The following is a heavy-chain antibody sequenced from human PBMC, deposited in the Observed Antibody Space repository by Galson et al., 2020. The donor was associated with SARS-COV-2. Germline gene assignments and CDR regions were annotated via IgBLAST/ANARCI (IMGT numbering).Heavy chain of an antibody. CDR1: GFTFSSYG. CDR3: ARGGIGMKLKSYYYGMDV. Sequence: GGSLRLSCAASGFTFSSYGMHWVRQAPGKGLEWVAVIWYDGSNKYYADSVKGRFTISRDNSKNTLYLQMNSLRAEDTAVYYCARGGIGMKLKSYYYGMDVWGQGTTVTVSS. V-gene: IGHV3-33*01. CDR2: IWYDGSNK. D-gene: IGHD1-26*01. J-gene: IGHJ6*02.